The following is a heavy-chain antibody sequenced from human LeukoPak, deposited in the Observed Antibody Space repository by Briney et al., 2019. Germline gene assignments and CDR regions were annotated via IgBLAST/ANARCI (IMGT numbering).Heavy chain of an antibody. CDR2: ISAYNGNT. J-gene: IGHJ4*02. CDR3: ASGVRTGIAAAAPFDY. CDR1: GYTFTSYG. V-gene: IGHV1-18*01. Sequence: ASVKVSCKASGYTFTSYGISWVRQAPGQGLEWMGWISAYNGNTNYAQKLQGRVTMTIDTSTSTAYMELRSLRSDDTAVYYCASGVRTGIAAAAPFDYWGQGTLVTVSS. D-gene: IGHD6-13*01.